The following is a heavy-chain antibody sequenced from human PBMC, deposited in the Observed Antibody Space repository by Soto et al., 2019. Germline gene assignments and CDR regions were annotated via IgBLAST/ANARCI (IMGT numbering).Heavy chain of an antibody. D-gene: IGHD1-26*01. J-gene: IGHJ4*02. V-gene: IGHV3-48*02. Sequence: GGSLRLSCAASGFSFSSYSMNWARQAPGKGLEWVSYISGGGGTTYYADSVKGRFTISRDNAKKSLYLQLSSLRDVDTAVYYCARDPMSGSQKLYFDYWGQGTLVTVSS. CDR1: GFSFSSYS. CDR2: ISGGGGTT. CDR3: ARDPMSGSQKLYFDY.